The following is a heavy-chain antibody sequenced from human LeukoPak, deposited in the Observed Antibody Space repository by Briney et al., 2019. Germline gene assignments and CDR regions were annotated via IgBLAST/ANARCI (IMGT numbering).Heavy chain of an antibody. CDR1: GYTFTSYD. V-gene: IGHV1-8*03. CDR3: ATETYYYDSSGYRLRYYFDY. J-gene: IGHJ4*02. CDR2: MNPNSGNT. Sequence: GASVKVSCKASGYTFTSYDINWVRQATGQGLEWMGWMNPNSGNTGYAQKFQGRVTITRNTSISTAYMELSSLRSEDTAVYYCATETYYYDSSGYRLRYYFDYWGQGTLVTVSS. D-gene: IGHD3-22*01.